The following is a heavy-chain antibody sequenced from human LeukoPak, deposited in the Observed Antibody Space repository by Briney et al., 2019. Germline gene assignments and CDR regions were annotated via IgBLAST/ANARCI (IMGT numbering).Heavy chain of an antibody. CDR3: ARRPDYGGTPTFDY. V-gene: IGHV3-66*01. D-gene: IGHD4-23*01. CDR1: GLTVSSTY. J-gene: IGHJ4*02. Sequence: GGSLRLSCAASGLTVSSTYMSWVRQAPGKGLEWVSVIYSDGSTYYADSVKGRFTISRDNSKNTLYLQMNSLRAEDTAVYFCARRPDYGGTPTFDYWGQGTLVTVSS. CDR2: IYSDGST.